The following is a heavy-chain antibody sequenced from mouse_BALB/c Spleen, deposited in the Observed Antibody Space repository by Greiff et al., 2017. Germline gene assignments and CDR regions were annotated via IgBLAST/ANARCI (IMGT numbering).Heavy chain of an antibody. CDR2: ISSGGSYT. D-gene: IGHD4-1*01. CDR1: GFTFSSYA. CDR3: ARTGTDY. Sequence: DVMLVESGGGLVKPGGSLKLSCAASGFTFSSYAMSWVRQTPEKRLEWVATISSGGSYTYYPDSVKGRFTISRDNAKNTLYLQMSSLRSEDTAMYYCARTGTDYWGQGTTLTVSS. V-gene: IGHV5-9-1*01. J-gene: IGHJ2*01.